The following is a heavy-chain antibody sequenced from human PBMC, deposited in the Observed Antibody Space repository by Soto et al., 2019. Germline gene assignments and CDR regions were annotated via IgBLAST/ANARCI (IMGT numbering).Heavy chain of an antibody. CDR3: ASAYHFWSGQTPFDP. CDR2: IYFSGST. CDR1: GASISSSSYY. D-gene: IGHD3-3*01. J-gene: IGHJ5*02. Sequence: QLQLQESGPGLVKPSETLSLTCTVSGASISSSSYYWGWIRQPPGKGLEWIGRIYFSGSTYYNPSLTSRVTISVDTSKDQFSLKLSSVTAADTAVYYCASAYHFWSGQTPFDPWGQGTLVTVSS. V-gene: IGHV4-39*01.